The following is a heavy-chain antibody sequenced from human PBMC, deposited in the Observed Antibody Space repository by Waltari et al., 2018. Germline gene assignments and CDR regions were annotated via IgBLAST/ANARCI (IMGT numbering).Heavy chain of an antibody. Sequence: QVQLVQSGAEVKKPGASVKVSCKASAYSFTDYYMHWMRQAPGQGLEWMGWINTNNGGTDYAQNFQGRVTMTRDTSISTAYMELSRLTSDDTAVYYCAKVTSGAVAFEYWGQGTLVTVSS. CDR3: AKVTSGAVAFEY. CDR1: AYSFTDYY. CDR2: INTNNGGT. V-gene: IGHV1-2*02. D-gene: IGHD6-19*01. J-gene: IGHJ4*02.